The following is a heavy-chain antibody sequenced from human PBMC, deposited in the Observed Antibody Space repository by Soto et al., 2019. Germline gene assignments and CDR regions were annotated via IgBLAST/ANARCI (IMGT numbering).Heavy chain of an antibody. J-gene: IGHJ4*02. V-gene: IGHV3-30-3*01. Sequence: QVQLVESGGGVVQPGRSLRLSCAASGFTFSSYAMHWVRKAPGKGLEWVAVISYDGSNKYYADSVKGRFTISRDNSKNTLYLQMNSLRAEDTAVYYCARGSSSWDFDYWGQGTLVTVSS. D-gene: IGHD6-13*01. CDR1: GFTFSSYA. CDR3: ARGSSSWDFDY. CDR2: ISYDGSNK.